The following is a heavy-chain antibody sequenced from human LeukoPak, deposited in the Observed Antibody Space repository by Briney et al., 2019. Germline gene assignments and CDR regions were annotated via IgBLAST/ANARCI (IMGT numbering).Heavy chain of an antibody. Sequence: TTSETLSLTCTVSGGSISSYYWSWIRQSPGRGLEWIGYISHSGRTNYNPSLQSRLTISVDTSKNQFSLKLSSVTAADTAVYYCARGGDAVRDDAFEIWGQGTMVTVSS. CDR3: ARGGDAVRDDAFEI. D-gene: IGHD3-16*01. CDR1: GGSISSYY. J-gene: IGHJ3*02. V-gene: IGHV4-59*01. CDR2: ISHSGRT.